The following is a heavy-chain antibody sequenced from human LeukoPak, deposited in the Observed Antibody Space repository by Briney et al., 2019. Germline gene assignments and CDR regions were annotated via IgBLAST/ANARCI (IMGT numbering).Heavy chain of an antibody. CDR1: GYTFTSYY. V-gene: IGHV1-46*01. Sequence: GASVKVSCKASGYTFTSYYMHWVRQAPGQGLEWMGIINPSGGSSSYAQKFQGRVTMTRDMSTSTVYMELSSLRSEDTAVYYCARDAITMIVVVPWYNWFDPWGQGTLVTVSS. D-gene: IGHD3-22*01. J-gene: IGHJ5*02. CDR2: INPSGGSS. CDR3: ARDAITMIVVVPWYNWFDP.